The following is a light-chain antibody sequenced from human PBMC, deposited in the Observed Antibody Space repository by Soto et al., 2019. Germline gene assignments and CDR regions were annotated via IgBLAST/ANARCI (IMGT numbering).Light chain of an antibody. J-gene: IGKJ1*01. Sequence: EIVMTQSPATLSVSPGERATLSCRASQSVSTNLAWYQQKPGQAPRLLMYGASTRATGIPARFSGSGSGTEFTLTITRLEPEDFAVYYCQQYGDSPPTFGQGTKV. V-gene: IGKV3-15*01. CDR1: QSVSTN. CDR2: GAS. CDR3: QQYGDSPPT.